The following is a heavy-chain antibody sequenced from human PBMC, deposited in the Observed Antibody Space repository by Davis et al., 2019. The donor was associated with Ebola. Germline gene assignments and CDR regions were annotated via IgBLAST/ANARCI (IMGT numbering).Heavy chain of an antibody. CDR2: IYPGDSDT. CDR1: GYSFTNYW. D-gene: IGHD1-26*01. J-gene: IGHJ4*02. CDR3: ARQCSGSNYPFDY. Sequence: GESLKISCKGSGYSFTNYWIGWVRQMPGKGLEWMGIIYPGDSDTTYSPSFQGQFTLSADKSISTAYLQWSSLKASDTAMYYCARQCSGSNYPFDYWGQGTLVTVSS. V-gene: IGHV5-51*01.